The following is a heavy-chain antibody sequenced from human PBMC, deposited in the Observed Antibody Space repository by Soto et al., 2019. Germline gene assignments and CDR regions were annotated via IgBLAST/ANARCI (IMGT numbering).Heavy chain of an antibody. Sequence: GGSLRLSCAASGFTFDDYGMSWVRQAPGKGLEWVSGINWNGGSTGYADSVKGRFTISRDNSKNTVYLQMNSLRLEDTAVYYCARGPSYSDSYFDYWGQGTLVTVSS. V-gene: IGHV3-20*04. CDR2: INWNGGST. J-gene: IGHJ4*02. CDR3: ARGPSYSDSYFDY. CDR1: GFTFDDYG. D-gene: IGHD4-17*01.